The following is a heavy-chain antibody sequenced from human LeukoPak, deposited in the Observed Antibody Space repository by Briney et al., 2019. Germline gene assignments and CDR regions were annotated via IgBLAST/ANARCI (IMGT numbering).Heavy chain of an antibody. CDR3: ARVLGTDEGADY. CDR2: ISSSSRTI. J-gene: IGHJ4*02. CDR1: GFTFSTYD. V-gene: IGHV3-48*01. Sequence: GGSLRLSCAASGFTFSTYDMNWVRQAPGKGLEWVSYISSSSRTISYADSVKGRFTISRDNAKNSPYLQMNSLRAEDTAVYYCARVLGTDEGADYWGQGTLVTVSS. D-gene: IGHD1-7*01.